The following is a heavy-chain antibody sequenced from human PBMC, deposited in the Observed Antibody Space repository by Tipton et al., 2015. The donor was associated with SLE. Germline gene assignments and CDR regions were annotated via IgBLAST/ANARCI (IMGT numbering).Heavy chain of an antibody. CDR3: ASYDSLGY. Sequence: TLSLTCTVSGGSISSGSYYWSWIRQPAGKGLEWIGHIYTSGSTNYNPSLKSRVTISVDTSKNQFSLKLSSVTAADTAVYYCASYDSLGYWGQGTLVTVSS. J-gene: IGHJ4*02. V-gene: IGHV4-61*09. D-gene: IGHD3-3*01. CDR1: GGSISSGSYY. CDR2: IYTSGST.